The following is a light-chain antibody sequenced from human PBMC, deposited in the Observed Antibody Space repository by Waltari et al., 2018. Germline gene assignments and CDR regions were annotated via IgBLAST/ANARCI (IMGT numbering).Light chain of an antibody. V-gene: IGLV2-14*01. CDR3: SSYTSSNTLV. CDR1: SSDVGGYNS. J-gene: IGLJ2*01. Sequence: QSALTQPVSESGSPGQSITISCTGTSSDVGGYNSVSWYQQHPGKAPKLMIYDVSNRPSGVSNRFSGSKSGNTASLTISGLQAEDEADYYCSSYTSSNTLVFGGGAKLTVL. CDR2: DVS.